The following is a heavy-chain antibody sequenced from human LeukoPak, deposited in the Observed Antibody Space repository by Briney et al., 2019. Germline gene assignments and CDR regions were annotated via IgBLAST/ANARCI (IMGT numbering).Heavy chain of an antibody. D-gene: IGHD3-10*01. CDR2: ISAYNGNT. J-gene: IGHJ4*02. CDR1: GYTFTSYG. CDR3: ARLWFGELFFDY. Sequence: ASVKVSCKASGYTFTSYGISWVRQAPGQGLEWMGRISAYNGNTNYAQKLQGRVTMTTDTSTSTAYMELRSLRSDDTAVYYCARLWFGELFFDYWGQGTLVTVSS. V-gene: IGHV1-18*01.